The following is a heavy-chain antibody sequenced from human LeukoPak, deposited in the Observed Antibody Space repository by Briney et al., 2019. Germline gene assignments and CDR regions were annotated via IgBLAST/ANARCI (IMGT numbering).Heavy chain of an antibody. CDR1: GGSLSSYY. CDR3: ARGGGWLPDY. V-gene: IGHV4-59*01. CDR2: IYYSGST. Sequence: PSETLSLTCTVSGGSLSSYYCSWIRQPPGKGLEWIGYIYYSGSTNYNPSLKSRVTISVDTSKNQFSLRLSSVTAADTAVYYCARGGGWLPDYWGQGTLVTVSS. D-gene: IGHD5-12*01. J-gene: IGHJ4*02.